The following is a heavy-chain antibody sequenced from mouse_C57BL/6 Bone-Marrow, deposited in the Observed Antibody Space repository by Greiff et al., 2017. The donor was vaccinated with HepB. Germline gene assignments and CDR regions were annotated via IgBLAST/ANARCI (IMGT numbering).Heavy chain of an antibody. CDR3: AREGSSFYYYAMDY. J-gene: IGHJ4*01. D-gene: IGHD1-1*01. CDR1: GYSITSGYY. V-gene: IGHV3-6*01. Sequence: EVKLQESGPGLVKPSQSLSLTCSVTGYSITSGYYWNWIRQFPGNNLEWMGYISYDGSNNYNPSLKNRISITRDTSKNQFFLKLNSVTTEDTATYYCAREGSSFYYYAMDYWGQGTSVTVSS. CDR2: ISYDGSN.